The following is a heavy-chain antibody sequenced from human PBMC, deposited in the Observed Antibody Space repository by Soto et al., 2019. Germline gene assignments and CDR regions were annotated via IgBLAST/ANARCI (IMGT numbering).Heavy chain of an antibody. Sequence: QVQLQESGPGLVKPSETLSLTCTVSGGSISSYYWNWIRQPPGKGLEWIGHIFYSGSTNYNPSLTCRVTTSVDTSKNQFSLKLTSVTAADTAVYYCASQGQLGRTDSWGQGALVTVSA. CDR3: ASQGQLGRTDS. CDR2: IFYSGST. J-gene: IGHJ4*02. D-gene: IGHD3-3*02. V-gene: IGHV4-59*08. CDR1: GGSISSYY.